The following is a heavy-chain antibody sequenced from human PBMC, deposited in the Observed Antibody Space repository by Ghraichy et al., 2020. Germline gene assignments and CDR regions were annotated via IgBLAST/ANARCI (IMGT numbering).Heavy chain of an antibody. V-gene: IGHV2-5*02. Sequence: SGPTLVKPTQTLTLTCTFSGFSLSTNRVGAGWIRQPPGKALEWLALIQWDDNERYSPSLKSRLTISKDTSKNQVVLTMTNMDPVDTATYYCARDYDWNYPNWGQGTLVTVSS. D-gene: IGHD1-7*01. J-gene: IGHJ4*02. CDR2: IQWDDNE. CDR1: GFSLSTNRVG. CDR3: ARDYDWNYPN.